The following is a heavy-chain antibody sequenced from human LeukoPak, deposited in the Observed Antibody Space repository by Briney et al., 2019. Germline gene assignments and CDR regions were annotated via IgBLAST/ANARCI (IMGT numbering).Heavy chain of an antibody. D-gene: IGHD1-26*01. V-gene: IGHV3-23*01. CDR1: GFTFSSYA. CDR2: ISGSGGST. Sequence: PGGSLRLSCAASGFTFSSYAMSWVRQAPGKGLEWVSAISGSGGSTYYADSVKGRFTISRDNSKNTLYLQMNSLRAEDTAVYYCARQSGSYDAFDIWGQGTLVTVSS. CDR3: ARQSGSYDAFDI. J-gene: IGHJ3*02.